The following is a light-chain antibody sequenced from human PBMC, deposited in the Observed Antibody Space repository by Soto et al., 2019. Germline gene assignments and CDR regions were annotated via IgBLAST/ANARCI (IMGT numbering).Light chain of an antibody. CDR2: GAS. CDR1: QSVSSSY. V-gene: IGKV3-20*01. CDR3: QQYGSLFT. Sequence: EIVLTQSPGTLSLSPGERATLSCRASQSVSSSYLAWYQQKPGQAPRLLIYGASSRATGIPDRFSGSVSGTDFTLTISRLEPEDFAVYYCQQYGSLFTFGPGTKVDIK. J-gene: IGKJ3*01.